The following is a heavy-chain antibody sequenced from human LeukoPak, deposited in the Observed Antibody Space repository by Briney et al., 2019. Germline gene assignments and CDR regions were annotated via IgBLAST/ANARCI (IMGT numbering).Heavy chain of an antibody. Sequence: GGSLRLSSAASGFTFSSFEMNWVRQAPGKGLEWISFITSSGDDIFYADSVKGRFTISRDNAKNSLYLQMNSLRAEDTAVYYCARSPIQMVRGITSYYYGMDVWGQGTTVTVSS. J-gene: IGHJ6*02. CDR3: ARSPIQMVRGITSYYYGMDV. V-gene: IGHV3-48*03. CDR2: ITSSGDDI. D-gene: IGHD3-10*01. CDR1: GFTFSSFE.